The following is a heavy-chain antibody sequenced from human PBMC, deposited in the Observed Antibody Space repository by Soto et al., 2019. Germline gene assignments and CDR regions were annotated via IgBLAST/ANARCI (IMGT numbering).Heavy chain of an antibody. J-gene: IGHJ6*03. V-gene: IGHV3-7*01. CDR1: GFTFSSYW. CDR3: ARDCSGGSCYSGAYYYYYMDV. CDR2: LKQDGSEK. D-gene: IGHD2-15*01. Sequence: EVQLVESGGGLVQPGGSLRLSCAASGFTFSSYWMSWVRQAPGKGLEWVANLKQDGSEKYYVDSVKGRFTISRDNAKNSLYLQMNSLRAEDTAVYYCARDCSGGSCYSGAYYYYYMDVWGKGTTVTVSS.